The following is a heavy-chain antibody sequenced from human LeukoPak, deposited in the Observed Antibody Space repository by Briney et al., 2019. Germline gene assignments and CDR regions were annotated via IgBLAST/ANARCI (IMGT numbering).Heavy chain of an antibody. CDR1: GFTFSSYA. V-gene: IGHV3-23*01. CDR2: ISGSGGSA. CDR3: AKEAVVVPAAIAPYNWFDP. J-gene: IGHJ5*02. Sequence: PGGSLRLSCAASGFTFSSYAMSWVRRAPGKGLEWVSAISGSGGSAYYADSVKGRFTISGDNSKNTLYLQKNSLRAEDTAVYYCAKEAVVVPAAIAPYNWFDPWGQGTLVTVSS. D-gene: IGHD2-2*01.